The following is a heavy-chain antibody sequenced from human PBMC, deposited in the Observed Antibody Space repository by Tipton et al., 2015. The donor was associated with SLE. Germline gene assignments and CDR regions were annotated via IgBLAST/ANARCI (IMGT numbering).Heavy chain of an antibody. V-gene: IGHV4-59*11. CDR1: GGSISSHY. CDR3: ARGGVWWDTLDY. D-gene: IGHD2-21*01. CDR2: IYYSGST. J-gene: IGHJ4*02. Sequence: TLSLTCTVSGGSISSHYWSWIRQHPGKGLEWIGYIYYSGSTNYNPSLKSRVTISVDMSKNQFSLKLSSVTAADTAVYFCARGGVWWDTLDYWGQGTLVTVSS.